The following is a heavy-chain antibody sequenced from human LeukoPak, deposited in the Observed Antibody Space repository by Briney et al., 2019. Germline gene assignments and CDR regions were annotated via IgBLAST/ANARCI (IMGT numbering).Heavy chain of an antibody. D-gene: IGHD3-22*01. CDR2: ISVRRNYR. Sequence: GGSLTLSFAASGYTFSDFSVNWVRQAPGKGLEWVSSISVRRNYRYYADSVRGRFTISRDDSRDSLFLQMNSLRAEDTAVYFCVRLRRNNDRSGYYYYYDYWGQGTMVTVSS. CDR1: GYTFSDFS. J-gene: IGHJ4*02. V-gene: IGHV3-21*01. CDR3: VRLRRNNDRSGYYYYYDY.